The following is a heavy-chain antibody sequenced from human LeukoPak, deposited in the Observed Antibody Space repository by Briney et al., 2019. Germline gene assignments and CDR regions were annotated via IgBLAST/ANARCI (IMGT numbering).Heavy chain of an antibody. Sequence: PSETLSLTCAVYGGSFSGYYWSWIRQPPGKGLEWIGEINHSGSTNYNPSLKRRVTISVDTSKNQFSLRLSSVTAAGTAVYYCARGLGPNYDFWSGYPQKYYFDYWGQGTLVTVSS. D-gene: IGHD3-3*01. CDR2: INHSGST. V-gene: IGHV4-34*01. CDR1: GGSFSGYY. CDR3: ARGLGPNYDFWSGYPQKYYFDY. J-gene: IGHJ4*02.